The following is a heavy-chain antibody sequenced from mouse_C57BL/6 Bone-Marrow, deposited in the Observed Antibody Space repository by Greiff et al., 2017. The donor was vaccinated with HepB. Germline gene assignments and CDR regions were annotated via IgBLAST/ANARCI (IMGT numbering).Heavy chain of an antibody. CDR3: ARSYYGIS. Sequence: EVQLVESGGGLVKPGGSLKLSCAASGFTFSSYAMSWVRQTPEKRLEWVATISDGGSYTYYPDNVKGRFTISRDNAKNNLYLQMSHLKSEDTAMYYCARSYYGISWGTGTTVTVSS. D-gene: IGHD1-1*01. J-gene: IGHJ1*03. V-gene: IGHV5-4*01. CDR1: GFTFSSYA. CDR2: ISDGGSYT.